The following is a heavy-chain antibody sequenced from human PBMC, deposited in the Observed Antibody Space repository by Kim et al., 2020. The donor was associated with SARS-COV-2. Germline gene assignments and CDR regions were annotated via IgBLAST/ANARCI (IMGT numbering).Heavy chain of an antibody. Sequence: GESLKISCKGSGYSFTSYWIGWVRQMPGKGLEWMGIIYPGDSDTRYSPSFQGQVTISADKSISTAYLQWSSLKASDTAMYYCARIKSKYGQLDWYFDLWGRGTLVTVSS. CDR2: IYPGDSDT. V-gene: IGHV5-51*01. J-gene: IGHJ2*01. CDR3: ARIKSKYGQLDWYFDL. CDR1: GYSFTSYW. D-gene: IGHD6-6*01.